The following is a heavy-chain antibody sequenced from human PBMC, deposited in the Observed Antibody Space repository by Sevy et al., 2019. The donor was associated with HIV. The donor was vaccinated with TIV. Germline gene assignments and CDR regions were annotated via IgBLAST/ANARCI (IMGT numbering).Heavy chain of an antibody. CDR3: ARDRRRLLWFGELGENWFDP. J-gene: IGHJ5*02. V-gene: IGHV7-4-1*02. Sequence: ASVKVSCKASGYTFTSYAMNWVRQAPGQGLEWMGWINTNTGNPTYAQGFTGRFVFSLDTSVSTAYLQISSLKAEDTAVYYSARDRRRLLWFGELGENWFDPWGQGTLVTVSS. CDR2: INTNTGNP. D-gene: IGHD3-10*01. CDR1: GYTFTSYA.